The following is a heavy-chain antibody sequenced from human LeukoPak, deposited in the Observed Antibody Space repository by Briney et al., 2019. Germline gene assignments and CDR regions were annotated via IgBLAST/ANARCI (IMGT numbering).Heavy chain of an antibody. CDR3: ARGLEYQLLSNWFDP. J-gene: IGHJ5*02. Sequence: GASVKVSCKASVGTFSSYAISWVRQAPGQGLEWMGGIIPIFGTANYAQKFQGRVTITADESTSTAYMELSSLRSEDTAVYYCARGLEYQLLSNWFDPWGQGTLVTVSS. D-gene: IGHD2-2*01. CDR2: IIPIFGTA. V-gene: IGHV1-69*01. CDR1: VGTFSSYA.